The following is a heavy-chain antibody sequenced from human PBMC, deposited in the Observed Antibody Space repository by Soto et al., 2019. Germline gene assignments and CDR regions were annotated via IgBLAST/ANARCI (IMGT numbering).Heavy chain of an antibody. CDR3: ARDYYDSSGYSDAFDI. V-gene: IGHV4-4*02. CDR2: IYHSGST. D-gene: IGHD3-22*01. CDR1: GGSISSSNW. Sequence: QVQLQESGPGLVKPSGTLSLTCAVSGGSISSSNWWSWVRQPPGKGLEWIGEIYHSGSTNYDPSLKSRVTVSVDKSKNQFSLKLSSVTAADTAVYYCARDYYDSSGYSDAFDIWGQGTMVTVSS. J-gene: IGHJ3*02.